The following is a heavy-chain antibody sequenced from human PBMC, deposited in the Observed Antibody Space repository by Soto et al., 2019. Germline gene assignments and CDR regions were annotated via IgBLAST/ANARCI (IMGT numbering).Heavy chain of an antibody. V-gene: IGHV1-69*02. Sequence: QVQLVQSGAEVKKPGSSVKVSCKASGGTFSSYTISWVRQAPGQGLEWMGRIIPILGIANYAQKFQGRVTITADKSTSTGNMELSSLRSEETAVYYCASRDYGSGIRGMDVWGQGTTVTVSS. J-gene: IGHJ6*02. CDR1: GGTFSSYT. CDR2: IIPILGIA. D-gene: IGHD3-10*01. CDR3: ASRDYGSGIRGMDV.